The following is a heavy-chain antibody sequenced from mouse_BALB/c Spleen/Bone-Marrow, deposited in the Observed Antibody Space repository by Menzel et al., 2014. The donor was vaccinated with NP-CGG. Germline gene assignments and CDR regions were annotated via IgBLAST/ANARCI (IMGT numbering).Heavy chain of an antibody. Sequence: EVQLVESGGGLVQPGGSLKLSCAASGFTFSRYGMSWVRQTPDKRLELVATINSNGGSTYYPDSVKGRFTISRDNAKNTLYLQMSSLKSEDTAMYYCARDGPYFFDYWAEAPLSQSPQ. J-gene: IGHJ2*01. CDR3: ARDGPYFFDY. D-gene: IGHD2-10*01. CDR2: INSNGGST. CDR1: GFTFSRYG. V-gene: IGHV5-6-3*01.